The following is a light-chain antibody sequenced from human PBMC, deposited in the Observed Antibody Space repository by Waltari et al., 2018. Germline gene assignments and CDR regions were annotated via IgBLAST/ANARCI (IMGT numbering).Light chain of an antibody. Sequence: QSALTQPASVSGTPGPSITISCTGTTSDVGNYNLVSCYQQHPGKAPKLMIGEVIKRPSGVSDRFSGSKSGNTASLTISGLQAEDEADYYCCSYAGSGTYVFGTGTKVTVL. CDR2: EVI. CDR1: TSDVGNYNL. V-gene: IGLV2-23*02. CDR3: CSYAGSGTYV. J-gene: IGLJ1*01.